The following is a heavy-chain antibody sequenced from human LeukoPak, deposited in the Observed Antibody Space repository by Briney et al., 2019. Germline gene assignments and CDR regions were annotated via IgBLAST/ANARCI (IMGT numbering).Heavy chain of an antibody. D-gene: IGHD3-3*01. V-gene: IGHV3-48*01. CDR2: ISSSSSTI. CDR3: AREKLRFLEWPLNAFDI. J-gene: IGHJ3*02. CDR1: GFTFSSYS. Sequence: GGSLRLSCAASGFTFSSYSMNWVRQAPGKGLEWVSYISSSSSTIYYADSVKGRFTISRDNAKNSLYLQMNSLRAEDTAVYYCAREKLRFLEWPLNAFDIWGRGTMVIVSS.